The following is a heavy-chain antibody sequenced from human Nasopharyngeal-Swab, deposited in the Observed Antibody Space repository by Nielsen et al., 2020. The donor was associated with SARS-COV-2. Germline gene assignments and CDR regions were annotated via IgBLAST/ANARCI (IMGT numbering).Heavy chain of an antibody. CDR2: ISAYNGNT. J-gene: IGHJ4*02. D-gene: IGHD5-12*01. CDR3: ARSYSGYDYVGY. V-gene: IGHV1-18*01. Sequence: WVRQAPGQGLEWMGWISAYNGNTNYAQKLQGRVTMTRDTSTSTVYMELSSLRSEDTAVYYCARSYSGYDYVGYWGQGTLVTVS.